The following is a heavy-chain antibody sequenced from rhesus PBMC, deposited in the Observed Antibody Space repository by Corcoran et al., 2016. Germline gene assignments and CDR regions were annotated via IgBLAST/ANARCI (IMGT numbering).Heavy chain of an antibody. Sequence: EVLLMESGGGLAKPGGSLSLSCVASGFAFSLFAMHGGRQAPGKGLEWVSGISNTDNTYYADSVKGRFTISRDTSKNTLSLQMNSLRVEDTAMYYCAKSNTGQWMGSWGQGVVVTVSS. CDR1: GFAFSLFA. D-gene: IGHD2-21*01. CDR3: AKSNTGQWMGS. V-gene: IGHV3-103*01. CDR2: ISNTDNT. J-gene: IGHJ6*01.